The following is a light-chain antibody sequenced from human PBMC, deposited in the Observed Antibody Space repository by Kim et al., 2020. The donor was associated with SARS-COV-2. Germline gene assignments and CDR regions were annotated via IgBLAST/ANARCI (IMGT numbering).Light chain of an antibody. CDR1: NIGGKN. CDR3: QVWDSSSLVEV. CDR2: MDD. Sequence: SYELTQPLSVSVALGQTANITCGGNNIGGKNVNWYQQMSGQAPVLVIFMDDNRPSGIPERLSDSNSGNTATLTISRVQAGDEADYYCQVWDSSSLVEVFG. J-gene: IGLJ2*01. V-gene: IGLV3-9*01.